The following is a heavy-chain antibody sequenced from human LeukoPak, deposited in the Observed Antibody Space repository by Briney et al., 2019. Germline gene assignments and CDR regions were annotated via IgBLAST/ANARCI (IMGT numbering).Heavy chain of an antibody. Sequence: SETLSHTCTISGGSISGASIRGTTYYWGCVRQPPGKGLEWIGSIYYNGHTFFNPSLKSRVTMSLDTSRNQVSLKLSSVTAADTAVYYCVRSPKGTAVTANWFDPWGQGTLVTVSS. CDR1: GGSISGASIRGTTYY. CDR2: IYYNGHT. CDR3: VRSPKGTAVTANWFDP. J-gene: IGHJ5*02. D-gene: IGHD6-19*01. V-gene: IGHV4-39*07.